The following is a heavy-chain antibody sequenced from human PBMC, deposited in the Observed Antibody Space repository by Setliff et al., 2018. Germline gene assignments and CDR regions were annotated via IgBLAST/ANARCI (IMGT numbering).Heavy chain of an antibody. Sequence: SVKVSCKASGGTFSSYVISWVREAPGQGLEWMGGIIPMFGTNYAQKFQGRVTITADESTSTAYMELSSLGSEDTAVYYCARGEGRSYGSNWFDPWGQGTLVTVSS. D-gene: IGHD5-18*01. CDR2: IIPMFGT. CDR3: ARGEGRSYGSNWFDP. V-gene: IGHV1-69*13. J-gene: IGHJ5*02. CDR1: GGTFSSYV.